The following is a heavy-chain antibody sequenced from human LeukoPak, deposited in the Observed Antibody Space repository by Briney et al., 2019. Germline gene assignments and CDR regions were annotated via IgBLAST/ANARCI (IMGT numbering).Heavy chain of an antibody. CDR1: GYSGIELW. CDR3: ATHTLSGVVTYAFHI. Sequence: GASVKVSCKLSGYSGIELWMHWVRQARGKGLEWLGGFDYENGETVYAQKFQGRVTMTEDTSTNTAYMELSSLTSEDTGVYYCATHTLSGVVTYAFHIWGRGTLVTVSS. CDR2: FDYENGET. J-gene: IGHJ3*02. V-gene: IGHV1-24*01. D-gene: IGHD3-3*01.